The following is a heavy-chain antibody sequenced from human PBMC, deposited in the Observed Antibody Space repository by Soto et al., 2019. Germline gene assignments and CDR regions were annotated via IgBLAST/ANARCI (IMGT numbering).Heavy chain of an antibody. V-gene: IGHV3-33*01. D-gene: IGHD6-19*01. CDR1: GFTFSTYG. CDR2: IRYDGSNK. Sequence: QVQLVESGGGVVQPGRSLRLSCAASGFTFSTYGMHWVRQAPGKGLEWVAVIRYDGSNKYYADSVKGRFTISRDNSENTLYLLMNSLRGEDTAVYYCARMGPGGWYEDYWGQGTLVTVSS. J-gene: IGHJ4*02. CDR3: ARMGPGGWYEDY.